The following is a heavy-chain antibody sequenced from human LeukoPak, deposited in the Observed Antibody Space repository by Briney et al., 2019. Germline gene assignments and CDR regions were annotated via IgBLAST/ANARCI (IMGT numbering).Heavy chain of an antibody. V-gene: IGHV3-20*04. CDR1: GFTFDDYG. D-gene: IGHD6-13*01. CDR3: VKIPASGYTSRIHFDY. CDR2: INWNGGST. J-gene: IGHJ4*02. Sequence: GGSLRLSCAASGFTFDDYGMSWVRQAPGKGLEWVSGINWNGGSTGYADSVKGRFTISRDNAKNSLYLQMNSLRTEDTAVYFCVKIPASGYTSRIHFDYWGQGTLVTVSS.